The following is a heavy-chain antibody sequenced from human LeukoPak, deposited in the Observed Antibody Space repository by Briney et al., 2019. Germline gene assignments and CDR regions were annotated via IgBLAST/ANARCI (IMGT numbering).Heavy chain of an antibody. CDR3: ARRGNWNEVPPRNWFVP. D-gene: IGHD1-1*01. CDR1: GDSISRYY. CDR2: IYYSGNT. V-gene: IGHV4-59*01. J-gene: IGHJ5*02. Sequence: PSETLSLTCTVSGDSISRYYWSWIRQPPGKGLEWLGDIYYSGNTDYNPSLKSRVTISLDTSRTQFSLKLSSVTAADTAVYYCARRGNWNEVPPRNWFVPWGQGILVTVSS.